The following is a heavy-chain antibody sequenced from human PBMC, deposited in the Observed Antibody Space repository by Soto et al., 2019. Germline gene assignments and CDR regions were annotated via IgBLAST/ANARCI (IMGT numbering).Heavy chain of an antibody. CDR1: GDSISSSNW. J-gene: IGHJ4*01. Sequence: QVQLQESGPGLMKPSGTLSLTCAVSGDSISSSNWWSWVRQPPGKGLEWIGEIYHSGSTNYNPSLKSRVTISVDKSKNQFSLKLSSVTAADTAVYYCARVPFRRAYSSSRHIPDYWGHGTLVTVSS. CDR2: IYHSGST. D-gene: IGHD6-13*01. V-gene: IGHV4-4*02. CDR3: ARVPFRRAYSSSRHIPDY.